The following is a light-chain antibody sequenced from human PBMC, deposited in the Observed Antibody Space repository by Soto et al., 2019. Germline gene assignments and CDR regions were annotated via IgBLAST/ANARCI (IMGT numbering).Light chain of an antibody. CDR2: GAS. CDR1: QTLRRTY. V-gene: IGKV3-20*01. CDR3: HQYDNAPQT. J-gene: IGKJ2*01. Sequence: EIVLMQSPGTLSLSPGERATLSCRASQTLRRTYIAWYQQKPGQAPRFLIYGASKRATGIPDRFSGSGSGTDFSLTISRLEPEDFAVYYCHQYDNAPQTYGQGTKAEIK.